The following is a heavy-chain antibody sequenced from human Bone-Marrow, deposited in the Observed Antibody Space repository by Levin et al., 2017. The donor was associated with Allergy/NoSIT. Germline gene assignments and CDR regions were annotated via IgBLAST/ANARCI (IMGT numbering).Heavy chain of an antibody. V-gene: IGHV3-11*01. CDR3: ARDQARGAAAGIKDNN. CDR2: ISSSGSTI. Sequence: AGESLKISCAASGFTFSDYYMSWIRQAPGKGLEWVSYISSSGSTIYYADSVKGRFTISRDNAKNSLYLQMNSLRAEDTAVYYCARDQARGAAAGIKDNNWGQGTLVTVSS. J-gene: IGHJ4*02. CDR1: GFTFSDYY. D-gene: IGHD6-13*01.